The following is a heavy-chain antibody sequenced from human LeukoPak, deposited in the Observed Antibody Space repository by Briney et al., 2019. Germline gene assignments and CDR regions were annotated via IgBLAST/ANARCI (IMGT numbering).Heavy chain of an antibody. CDR1: GGSISSSSYY. Sequence: PSETLSLTCTVSGGSISSSSYYWGWIRQPPGKGLEWIGSIYYSGSTYYNPSLKSRVTISVDTSKNQFSLKLSSVTAADTAVYYCARGNIVVVPAAAFDYWGQGTLVTVSS. CDR2: IYYSGST. J-gene: IGHJ4*02. D-gene: IGHD2-2*01. V-gene: IGHV4-39*01. CDR3: ARGNIVVVPAAAFDY.